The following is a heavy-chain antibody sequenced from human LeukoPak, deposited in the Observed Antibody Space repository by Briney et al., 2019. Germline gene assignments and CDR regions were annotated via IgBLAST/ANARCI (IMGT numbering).Heavy chain of an antibody. D-gene: IGHD3-10*01. J-gene: IGHJ5*02. Sequence: PSETLSLTCAVYGGSFSGYYWSWIRQPPGKGLEWIGEINHSGSTNYSPSLKSRVTISVDTSKNQFSLKLSSVTAADTAVYYCARGRRFHYYYGSGSYRQYNWFDPWGQGTLVTVSS. V-gene: IGHV4-34*01. CDR3: ARGRRFHYYYGSGSYRQYNWFDP. CDR2: INHSGST. CDR1: GGSFSGYY.